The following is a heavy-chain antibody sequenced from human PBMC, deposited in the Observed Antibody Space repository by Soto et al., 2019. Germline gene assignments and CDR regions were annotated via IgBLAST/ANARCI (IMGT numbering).Heavy chain of an antibody. CDR1: GGSISSGGYY. CDR3: ARACHYGSSRYHLRSDY. CDR2: IYYSGRT. J-gene: IGHJ4*02. D-gene: IGHD3-22*01. Sequence: PSETLSLTCTVSGGSISSGGYYWIWIPEHPGNGLEWIGYIYYSGRTYYTPTLKIRVTISVDTTKNQSPLKLSAVTAADTAVYYCARACHYGSSRYHLRSDYWGQGTLGTVSS. V-gene: IGHV4-31*03.